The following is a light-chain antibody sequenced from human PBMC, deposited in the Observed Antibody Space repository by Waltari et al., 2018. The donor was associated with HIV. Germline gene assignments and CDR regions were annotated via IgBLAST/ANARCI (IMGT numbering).Light chain of an antibody. J-gene: IGKJ1*01. CDR1: QSVSSN. CDR3: QQYNNWLRT. V-gene: IGKV3-15*01. CDR2: GAS. Sequence: EIVMTQSPATLSVSPGERATLSCRASQSVSSNLAWYQQKPGQAPRLLIYGASIRATGIPARFSGSGSGTEFTLNISSLQSEDFAVYYCQQYNNWLRTFGQGTKVEIK.